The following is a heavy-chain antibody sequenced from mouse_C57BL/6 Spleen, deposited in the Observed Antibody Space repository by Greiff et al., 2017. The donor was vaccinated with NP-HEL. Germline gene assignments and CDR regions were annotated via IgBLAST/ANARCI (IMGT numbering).Heavy chain of an antibody. Sequence: QVHVKQPGAELVRPGSSVKLSCKASGYTFTSYWMDWVKQRPGQGLEWIGNIYPSDSETHYNQKFKDKATLTVDKSSSTAYMQLSSLTSEDSAVYYCARSFYYYGSSYAMDYWGQGTSVTVSS. CDR3: ARSFYYYGSSYAMDY. D-gene: IGHD1-1*01. CDR2: IYPSDSET. CDR1: GYTFTSYW. V-gene: IGHV1-61*01. J-gene: IGHJ4*01.